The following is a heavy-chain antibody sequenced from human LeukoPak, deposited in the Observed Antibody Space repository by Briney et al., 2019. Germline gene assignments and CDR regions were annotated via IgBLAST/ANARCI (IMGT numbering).Heavy chain of an antibody. J-gene: IGHJ5*02. D-gene: IGHD6-13*01. Sequence: ASVKASCKASGYTFTGYYMHWVRQDPGQGLEWMGWINPNSGGTNYAQKFQGWVTMTRDTSISTAYMELSRLRSDDTAVYYCARDPASIAAAVRGWFDPWGQGTLVTVSS. CDR1: GYTFTGYY. V-gene: IGHV1-2*04. CDR2: INPNSGGT. CDR3: ARDPASIAAAVRGWFDP.